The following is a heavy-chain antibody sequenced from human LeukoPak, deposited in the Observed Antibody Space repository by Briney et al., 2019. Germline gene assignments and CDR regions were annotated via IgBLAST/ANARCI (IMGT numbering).Heavy chain of an antibody. CDR3: ARLRATIFGVVIRVDY. CDR2: IYYSGST. CDR1: GGSSSGYY. D-gene: IGHD3-3*01. V-gene: IGHV4-39*01. Sequence: SETLSLTCAVYGGSSSGYYWGWIRQPPGKGLEWIGSIYYSGSTYYNPSLKSRVTISVDTSKNQFSLKLSSVTAADTAVYYCARLRATIFGVVIRVDYWGQGTLVTVSS. J-gene: IGHJ4*02.